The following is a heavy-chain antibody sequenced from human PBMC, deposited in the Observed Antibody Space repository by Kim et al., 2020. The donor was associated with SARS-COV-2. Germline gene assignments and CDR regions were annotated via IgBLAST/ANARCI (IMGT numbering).Heavy chain of an antibody. J-gene: IGHJ3*02. CDR1: GFTFSSYA. CDR3: ARDLGMGSFDNAFDI. V-gene: IGHV3-30*04. D-gene: IGHD3-9*01. CDR2: ISYDGSNK. Sequence: GGSLRLSCAASGFTFSSYAMHWVRQAPGKGLEWVAVISYDGSNKYYADSVKGRFTISRDNSKNTLYLQMNSLRAEDTAVYYCARDLGMGSFDNAFDIWGQGTMVTVSS.